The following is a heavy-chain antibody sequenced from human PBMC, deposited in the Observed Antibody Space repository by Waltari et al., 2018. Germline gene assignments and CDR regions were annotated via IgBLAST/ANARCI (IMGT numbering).Heavy chain of an antibody. V-gene: IGHV1-69-2*01. J-gene: IGHJ4*02. CDR2: LDPENGAT. Sequence: EAQLIQSGAQVKSPGATVKVSCKAFGYIFNDYYMLWMPPVPGKGPEWMARLDPENGATEFADRFQGRLTVTADTSTDTAYMELSGLTSEDTATYYCANSMSGPRVQWGQGTQVTVSP. CDR3: ANSMSGPRVQ. CDR1: GYIFNDYY. D-gene: IGHD3-3*01.